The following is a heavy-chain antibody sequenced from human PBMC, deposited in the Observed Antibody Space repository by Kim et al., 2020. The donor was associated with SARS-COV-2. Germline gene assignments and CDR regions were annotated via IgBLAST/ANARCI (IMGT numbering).Heavy chain of an antibody. J-gene: IGHJ5*02. D-gene: IGHD6-6*01. CDR3: ARPFYSSSSSANWFDP. V-gene: IGHV1-2*02. Sequence: KFQGRVTMTRDTSSSTAYMELSRLRSDDTAVYYCARPFYSSSSSANWFDPWGQGTLVTVSS.